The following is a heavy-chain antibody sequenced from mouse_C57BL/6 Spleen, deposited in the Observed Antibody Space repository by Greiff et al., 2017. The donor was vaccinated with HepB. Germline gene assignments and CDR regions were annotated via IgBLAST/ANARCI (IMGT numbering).Heavy chain of an antibody. CDR3: ARPVGFAY. CDR1: GFTFSDYG. J-gene: IGHJ3*01. CDR2: ISSGSSTI. Sequence: EVKLVESGGGLVKPGGSLKLSCAASGFTFSDYGMHWVRQAPEKGLEWVAYISSGSSTIYYADTVKGRFTISRDNAKNTLCLQMTSLRSEDTAMYYCARPVGFAYWGQGTLVTVSA. V-gene: IGHV5-17*01.